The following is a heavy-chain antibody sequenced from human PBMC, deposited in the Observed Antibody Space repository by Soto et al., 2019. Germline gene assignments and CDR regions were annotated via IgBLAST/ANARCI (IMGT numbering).Heavy chain of an antibody. CDR2: IYSSGST. J-gene: IGHJ4*02. D-gene: IGHD3-10*01. CDR1: GGSISTYY. V-gene: IGHV4-4*07. CDR3: AREGKGVPYKFDY. Sequence: NPSETLSLTCTVSGGSISTYYWSWIRQPAGKGLEWIGRIYSSGSTNYNPSLKSRVTMSVDTPKNQFSLKMSSVTAADTAVYYCAREGKGVPYKFDYWGQGTLVTVSS.